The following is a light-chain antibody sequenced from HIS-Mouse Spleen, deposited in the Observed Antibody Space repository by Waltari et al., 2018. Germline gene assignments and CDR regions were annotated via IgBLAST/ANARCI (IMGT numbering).Light chain of an antibody. CDR3: QSADSSGTYVV. V-gene: IGLV3-25*03. Sequence: SYELTQPPSVSVSPGQTARITCSGDALPKQYAYWYQQQPGQAPVLGIYKDSERPSGIPERCAGSSSGTTVTLTISGVQAEDEADYYCQSADSSGTYVVFGGGTKLTVL. CDR2: KDS. J-gene: IGLJ2*01. CDR1: ALPKQY.